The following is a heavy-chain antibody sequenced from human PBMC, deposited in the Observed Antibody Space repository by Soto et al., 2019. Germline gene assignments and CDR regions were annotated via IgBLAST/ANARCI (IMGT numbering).Heavy chain of an antibody. V-gene: IGHV1-8*01. CDR3: ARGEAATP. Sequence: APVKRSRKTSGYSFTNDVINWVRQATGQGLEWMGWMNPNSGYTAYAQKFQGRVTMTRSTSTSTAYMELSSLRSDDTAVYYCARGEAATPWGQGILVTVS. CDR1: GYSFTNDV. CDR2: MNPNSGYT. J-gene: IGHJ5*02. D-gene: IGHD2-15*01.